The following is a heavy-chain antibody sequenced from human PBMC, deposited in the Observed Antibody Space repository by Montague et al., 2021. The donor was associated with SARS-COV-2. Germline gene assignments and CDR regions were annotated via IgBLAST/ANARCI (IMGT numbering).Heavy chain of an antibody. V-gene: IGHV4-39*01. CDR3: ARHHGSSLDS. Sequence: SETLSLTCTVSGGSISSTTYRWGWIRQPPGKGLEWIGFISYSGTTFYNRSLKSRISMSVDTPKSQFSLNLTSVTAADTAVYYCARHHGSSLDSWGQGILVAVSS. J-gene: IGHJ4*02. CDR1: GGSISSTTYR. D-gene: IGHD6-13*01. CDR2: ISYSGTT.